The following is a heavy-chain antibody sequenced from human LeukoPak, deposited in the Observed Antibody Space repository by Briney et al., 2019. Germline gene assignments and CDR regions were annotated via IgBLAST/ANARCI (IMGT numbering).Heavy chain of an antibody. Sequence: GGSLRLSCAASGFTFSSYGMHWVRQAPGKGLEWVAVISYDGSNKYYADSVKGRFTISRDNSKNTLYPQMNSLRAEDTAVYYCAKDSYSSSWYGGYYYYGMDVWGQGTTVTVSS. CDR3: AKDSYSSSWYGGYYYYGMDV. D-gene: IGHD6-13*01. V-gene: IGHV3-30*18. J-gene: IGHJ6*02. CDR2: ISYDGSNK. CDR1: GFTFSSYG.